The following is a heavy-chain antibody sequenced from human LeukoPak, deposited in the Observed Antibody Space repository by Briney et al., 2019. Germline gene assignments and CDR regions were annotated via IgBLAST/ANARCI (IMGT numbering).Heavy chain of an antibody. V-gene: IGHV4-59*01. D-gene: IGHD2-2*01. CDR2: IYYSGST. CDR1: GGSISSYY. Sequence: TSETLSLTCTVSGGSISSYYWSWIRQPPGKGLEWIGYIYYSGSTNYNPSLKSRVTISVDTSKNQFSLKLSSVTAADTAVYYCARVEYQLPNHWYFDLWGRGTLVTVSS. J-gene: IGHJ2*01. CDR3: ARVEYQLPNHWYFDL.